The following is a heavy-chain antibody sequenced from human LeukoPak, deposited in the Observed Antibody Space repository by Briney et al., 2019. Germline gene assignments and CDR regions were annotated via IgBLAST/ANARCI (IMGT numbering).Heavy chain of an antibody. V-gene: IGHV3-23*01. CDR2: TVSRGTT. CDR1: GFTFTSDA. D-gene: IGHD6-19*01. Sequence: GGSLRLSCVASGFTFTSDAMNWVRQAPGKGLEWVSSTVSRGTTQYADSVKGRFTVSRDTSKNTLYLQMNSLRADDTAVYYCAKCSTSAYTTGWCNWIDPWGQGTLVTVSS. J-gene: IGHJ5*02. CDR3: AKCSTSAYTTGWCNWIDP.